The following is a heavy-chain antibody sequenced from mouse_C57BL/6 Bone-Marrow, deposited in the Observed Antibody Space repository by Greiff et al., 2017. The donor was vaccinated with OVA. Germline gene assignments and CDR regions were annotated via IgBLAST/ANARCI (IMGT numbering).Heavy chain of an antibody. CDR1: GYTFTDYY. V-gene: IGHV1-75*01. J-gene: IGHJ1*03. D-gene: IGHD2-5*01. Sequence: QVHVKQSGPELVKPGASVKISCKASGYTFTDYYINWVKQRPGQGLEWIGWIFPGSGSTYYNEKFKGKATLTVDKSSSTAYMLLSSLTSEDSAVYFCASPYYSNYCWYFDVWGTGTTVTVSS. CDR3: ASPYYSNYCWYFDV. CDR2: IFPGSGST.